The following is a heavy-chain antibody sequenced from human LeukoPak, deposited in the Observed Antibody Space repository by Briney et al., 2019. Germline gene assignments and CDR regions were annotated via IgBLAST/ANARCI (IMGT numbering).Heavy chain of an antibody. V-gene: IGHV4-30-4*07. CDR2: IYYSGST. Sequence: SETLSLTCAVSGGSISSGGYSWSWIRQPPGKGLEWIGYIYYSGSTYYNPSLKSRVTISVDTSKNQFSLKLSSVTAADTALYYCASAKDYFDYWGQGTLVTVSS. J-gene: IGHJ4*02. CDR1: GGSISSGGYS. CDR3: ASAKDYFDY.